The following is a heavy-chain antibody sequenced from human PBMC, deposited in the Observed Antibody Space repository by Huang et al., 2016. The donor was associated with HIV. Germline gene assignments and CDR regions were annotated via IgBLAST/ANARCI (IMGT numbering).Heavy chain of an antibody. CDR3: AAGLYQLWFDP. Sequence: QVHLQESGPGLVKPSEILSLTCTVSGGSVSSGSYYWRWIRQPPGKGLEWIGLIYYTGRTSYNPSLKSRVTISIDTSTHRFSLNLTSVTAADTAMYYCAAGLYQLWFDPWGQGTLVTVSS. D-gene: IGHD2-2*01. CDR1: GGSVSSGSYY. V-gene: IGHV4-61*03. CDR2: IYYTGRT. J-gene: IGHJ5*02.